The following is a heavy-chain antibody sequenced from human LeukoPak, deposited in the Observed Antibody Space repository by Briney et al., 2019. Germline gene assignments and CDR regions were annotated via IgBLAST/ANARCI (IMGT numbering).Heavy chain of an antibody. V-gene: IGHV3-15*01. CDR2: IISKIDGGTT. CDR1: GFTFSNAW. D-gene: IGHD1-26*01. Sequence: RGSLRLSCAASGFTFSNAWMSWVRQAPGKGLEWVGRIISKIDGGTTDYGAPVKGRFIISRDDSKNTLYLQMNSLKTEDTAVYYCSTVWELRYFDVWGQGTTVTVSS. J-gene: IGHJ6*02. CDR3: STVWELRYFDV.